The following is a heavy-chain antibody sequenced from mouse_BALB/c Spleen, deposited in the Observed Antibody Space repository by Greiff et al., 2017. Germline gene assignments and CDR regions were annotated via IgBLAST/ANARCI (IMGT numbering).Heavy chain of an antibody. D-gene: IGHD2-10*02. CDR3: ARSGYGNYGYFDV. CDR1: GYSITSDYA. J-gene: IGHJ1*01. V-gene: IGHV3-2*02. CDR2: ISYSGST. Sequence: EVQLQQSGPGLVKPSQSLSLTCTVTGYSITSDYAWNWIRQFPGNKLEWMGYISYSGSTSYNPSLKSRISITRDTSKNQFFLQLNSVTTEDTATYYCARSGYGNYGYFDVWGAGTTVTVSS.